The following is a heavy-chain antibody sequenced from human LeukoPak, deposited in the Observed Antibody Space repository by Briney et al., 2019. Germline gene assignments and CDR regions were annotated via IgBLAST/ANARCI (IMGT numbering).Heavy chain of an antibody. V-gene: IGHV1-69*13. J-gene: IGHJ6*02. CDR2: IIPIFGTA. Sequence: LVKVSCTASGGTFSSYAISWVRQAPGQGLEWMGGIIPIFGTANYAQKFQGRVTITADESTSTAYMELSSLRSEDTAVYYCARGDGDKSNYYGMDVWGQGTTVTVSS. CDR1: GGTFSSYA. CDR3: ARGDGDKSNYYGMDV. D-gene: IGHD4-17*01.